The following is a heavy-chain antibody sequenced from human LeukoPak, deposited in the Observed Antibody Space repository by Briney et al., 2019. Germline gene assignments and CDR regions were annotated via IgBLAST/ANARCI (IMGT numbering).Heavy chain of an antibody. Sequence: GGSLRLSCAASGFTVSSYGMHWVRQAPGKGLEWVAVIWYDGSNKYYADSVKGRSTISRDNSKNTLYLQMNSLRAEDTAVYYCARGSGSYSPRYFDYWGQGTLVTVSS. D-gene: IGHD3-10*01. CDR2: IWYDGSNK. CDR3: ARGSGSYSPRYFDY. J-gene: IGHJ4*02. CDR1: GFTVSSYG. V-gene: IGHV3-33*08.